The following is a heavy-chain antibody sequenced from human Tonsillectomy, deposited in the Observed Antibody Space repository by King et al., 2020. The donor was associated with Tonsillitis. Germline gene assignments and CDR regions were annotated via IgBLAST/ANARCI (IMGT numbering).Heavy chain of an antibody. CDR3: ASWDTGDCWSGYDKGWFDP. Sequence: VQLQESGPGLVKPSETLSLTCTVSGGSISSYYWSWIRQPPGKGLEWIGYIFHSGSTNYNPSLQSRVTISVDTSKNQFSLKLSSVTAADTAVYYCASWDTGDCWSGYDKGWFDPWGQGTLVTVSS. V-gene: IGHV4-59*01. D-gene: IGHD3-3*01. J-gene: IGHJ5*02. CDR1: GGSISSYY. CDR2: IFHSGST.